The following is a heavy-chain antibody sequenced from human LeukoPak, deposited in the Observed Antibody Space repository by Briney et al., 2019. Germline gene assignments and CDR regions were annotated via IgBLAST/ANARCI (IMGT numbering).Heavy chain of an antibody. CDR2: ISSSGSTK. V-gene: IGHV3-48*03. CDR3: ARVKQAVAVYNDY. CDR1: GFIFSSYE. J-gene: IGHJ4*02. D-gene: IGHD6-19*01. Sequence: GGSLRLSCEASGFIFSSYEMNWVRQAPGKWLEWVSYISSSGSTKYYADSVKGRFTISRDNAKNSLYLQMNSLRAEDTAVYYCARVKQAVAVYNDYWGQGTLVTVSS.